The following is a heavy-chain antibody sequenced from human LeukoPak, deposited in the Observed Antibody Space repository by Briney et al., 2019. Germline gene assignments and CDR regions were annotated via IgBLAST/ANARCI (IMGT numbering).Heavy chain of an antibody. V-gene: IGHV3-21*01. CDR1: GFTFNTCA. CDR2: ISSSSSYI. CDR3: ARKEGEYSSSWQIDY. J-gene: IGHJ4*02. Sequence: GGSLRLSCEASGFTFNTCAMSWVRQAPGKGLEWVSSISSSSSYIYYADSVKGRFTISRDNAKNSLYLQMNSLRAEDTAVYYCARKEGEYSSSWQIDYWGQGTLVTVSS. D-gene: IGHD6-13*01.